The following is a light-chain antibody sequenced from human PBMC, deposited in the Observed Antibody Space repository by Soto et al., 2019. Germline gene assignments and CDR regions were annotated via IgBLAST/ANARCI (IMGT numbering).Light chain of an antibody. CDR1: QSVRSN. CDR2: CIS. V-gene: IGKV3-15*01. CDR3: QQYSSWPLT. J-gene: IGKJ4*01. Sequence: EIVMTQSPATLSVSPGERATLSCRASQSVRSNYLAWYQQKPGQAPRLLIYCISTRATGFPARFSGSGSGTEFTLTISSLQSEDFAVYYCQQYSSWPLTFGGGTKVEIK.